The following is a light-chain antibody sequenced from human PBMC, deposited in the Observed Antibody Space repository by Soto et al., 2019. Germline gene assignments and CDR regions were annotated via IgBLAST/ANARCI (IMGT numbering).Light chain of an antibody. J-gene: IGKJ5*01. Sequence: EIVLTQSPGTLSLSPGERATLSCRAIQSVSSSYLAWYQQKGGQAPRLLIYDASNRATGIPARFSGSGSGTDFTLTISSLEPEDVAVYYCQQRSNWPPITFGQGTRLENK. CDR1: QSVSSSY. CDR2: DAS. V-gene: IGKV3D-20*02. CDR3: QQRSNWPPIT.